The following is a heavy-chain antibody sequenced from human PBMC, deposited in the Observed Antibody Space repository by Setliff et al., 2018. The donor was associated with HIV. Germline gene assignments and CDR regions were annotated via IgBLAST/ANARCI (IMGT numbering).Heavy chain of an antibody. CDR3: ARDGPLEGSYRYYYYYMDV. CDR2: IYYSEST. J-gene: IGHJ6*03. CDR1: GGSISSSSYY. Sequence: LTCTVSGGSISSSSYYWGWIRQPPGKGLEWIGSIYYSESTSYNPSLKSRVTISVDTSKNQFPLKLSSVTAADTAVYYCARDGPLEGSYRYYYYYMDVWGKGTTVTVSS. V-gene: IGHV4-39*06. D-gene: IGHD3-10*01.